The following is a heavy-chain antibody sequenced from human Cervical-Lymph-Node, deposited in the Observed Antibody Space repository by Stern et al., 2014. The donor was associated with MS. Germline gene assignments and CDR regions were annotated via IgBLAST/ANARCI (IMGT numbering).Heavy chain of an antibody. J-gene: IGHJ6*02. V-gene: IGHV3-23*04. CDR3: AKQYFDSSGYSYYYGMDV. CDR2: ISGSGGRI. CDR1: GFTFNKYA. D-gene: IGHD3-22*01. Sequence: EVQLVESGGDLVQPGGSLRLSCAASGFTFNKYAMNWVRQAPGKGLEWVSTISGSGGRIYYAYSVKGLFTISRDNSENTLYLQMHSLRAEDTAIYYCAKQYFDSSGYSYYYGMDVWGQGTTVTVSS.